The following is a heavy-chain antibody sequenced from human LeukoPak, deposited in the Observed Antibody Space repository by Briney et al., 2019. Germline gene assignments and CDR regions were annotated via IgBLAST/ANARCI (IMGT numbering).Heavy chain of an antibody. D-gene: IGHD2-2*01. V-gene: IGHV3-30*04. CDR3: ARGMQDQQVLVPPDY. J-gene: IGHJ4*02. CDR2: LSFDGSNK. Sequence: GGSLRLSCAASGFTFSGYTMHWVRQAPGKGLEWVAVLSFDGSNKYYADSVKGRFSISRDNSKNTLYLQMNSLRVEDTAVYYCARGMQDQQVLVPPDYWGQGTLVTVSS. CDR1: GFTFSGYT.